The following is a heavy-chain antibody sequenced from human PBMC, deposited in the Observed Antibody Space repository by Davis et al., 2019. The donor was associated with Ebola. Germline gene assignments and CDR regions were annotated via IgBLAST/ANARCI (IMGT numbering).Heavy chain of an antibody. V-gene: IGHV3-30*18. D-gene: IGHD6-25*01. CDR2: ISYDGSNK. J-gene: IGHJ6*02. Sequence: GGSLRLSCAASGFTFSSYGMHWVSHAPAKGLEWVAVISYDGSNKYYADSVKGRFTISRDNSKNTLYLQMNSLRAEDTAVYYCAKDQGSADFYYYYGMDVWGQGTTVTVSS. CDR1: GFTFSSYG. CDR3: AKDQGSADFYYYYGMDV.